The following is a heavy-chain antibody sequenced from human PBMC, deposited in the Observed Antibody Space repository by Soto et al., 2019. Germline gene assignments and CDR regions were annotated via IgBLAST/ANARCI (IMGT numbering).Heavy chain of an antibody. D-gene: IGHD2-2*02. CDR2: IYHSGST. CDR1: GYSISSGYY. J-gene: IGHJ4*02. Sequence: SETLSLTCAVSGYSISSGYYWGWIRQPPGKGLEWIGSIYHSGSTYYNPSLKSRVTISVDTSKDQFSLKLSSVTAADTAVYYCARVPYQLLYSGDDYWGQGTLVTVSS. V-gene: IGHV4-38-2*01. CDR3: ARVPYQLLYSGDDY.